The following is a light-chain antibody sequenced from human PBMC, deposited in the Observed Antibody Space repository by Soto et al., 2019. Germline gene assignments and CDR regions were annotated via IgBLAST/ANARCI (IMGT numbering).Light chain of an antibody. CDR2: GAS. J-gene: IGKJ1*01. CDR1: QHVYTY. CDR3: QQYNNWPPWT. V-gene: IGKV3-15*01. Sequence: VLTQSPATLSVSPGERATLSCRASQHVYTYVAWYQQKIGQAPRLLIYGASTRATGIPARFSGSGSGTEFTLTISSLQSEDFAVYYCQQYNNWPPWTFGRGTKV.